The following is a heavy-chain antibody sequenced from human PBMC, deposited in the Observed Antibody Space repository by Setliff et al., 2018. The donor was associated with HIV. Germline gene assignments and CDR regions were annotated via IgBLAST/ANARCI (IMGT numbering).Heavy chain of an antibody. J-gene: IGHJ4*02. D-gene: IGHD6-6*01. CDR1: GASISSGAYY. CDR2: INHSANT. Sequence: PSETLSLTCTVSGASISSGAYYWNWIRQPPGKGLEWIGEINHSANTNYSPSLKSRVTISVDTSKNQFSLKLSSVTAADTAVYYCARHDTEYSSYPIDYWGQGNLVTVSS. V-gene: IGHV4-39*01. CDR3: ARHDTEYSSYPIDY.